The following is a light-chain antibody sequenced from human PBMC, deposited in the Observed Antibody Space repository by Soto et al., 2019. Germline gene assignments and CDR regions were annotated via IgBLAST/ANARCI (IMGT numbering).Light chain of an antibody. J-gene: IGKJ4*01. CDR2: DAS. CDR3: QQYDNRPLT. Sequence: DIQRTQSPSSLSASVGERVTITCQASQDIRNYLNWYQQQQGKAPKLXIYDASNLETGVPSRFSGSGSGTDFTFTISSLQPEDIATYYCQQYDNRPLTFGGGTKVDIK. V-gene: IGKV1-33*01. CDR1: QDIRNY.